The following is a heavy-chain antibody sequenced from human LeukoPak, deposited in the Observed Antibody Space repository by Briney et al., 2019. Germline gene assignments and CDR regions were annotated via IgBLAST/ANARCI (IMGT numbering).Heavy chain of an antibody. J-gene: IGHJ4*02. CDR1: GGSISSGGSY. Sequence: SETLSLTCTVSGGSISSGGSYWSWIRQHPGKGLEWVGYIYYSGSTYYNPSLKSRVTISVDTSKNQFSLKLSSVTAADTAVYYCAREIMVRGVIRSTYYYFDYWGQGTLVTVSS. CDR3: AREIMVRGVIRSTYYYFDY. D-gene: IGHD3-10*01. V-gene: IGHV4-31*03. CDR2: IYYSGST.